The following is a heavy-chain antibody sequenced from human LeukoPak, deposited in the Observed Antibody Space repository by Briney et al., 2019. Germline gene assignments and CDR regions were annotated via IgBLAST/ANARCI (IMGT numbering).Heavy chain of an antibody. CDR3: AREAAAARSKFDC. Sequence: SETLSLTCAVYGGSFSGYYWSWIRQSPGRGLEWIGEIDHRGSTNYNPSLKSRVTISVDTSRNQFSLKLRSVTAADTAVYYCAREAAAARSKFDCWGQGTLVTVSS. V-gene: IGHV4-34*01. D-gene: IGHD6-6*01. CDR2: IDHRGST. J-gene: IGHJ4*02. CDR1: GGSFSGYY.